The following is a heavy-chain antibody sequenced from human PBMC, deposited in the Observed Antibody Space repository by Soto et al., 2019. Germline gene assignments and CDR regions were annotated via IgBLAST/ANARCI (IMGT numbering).Heavy chain of an antibody. J-gene: IGHJ5*02. CDR3: AIHASGYCSGGSCYNWFDP. D-gene: IGHD2-15*01. V-gene: IGHV1-69*06. CDR1: GGTFSSYA. Sequence: GASVKVSCKASGGTFSSYAISWVRQAPGQGLEWMGGIIPIFGTANYAQKFQGRVTITADKSTSTAYMELSSLRSEDTAVYYCAIHASGYCSGGSCYNWFDPWGQGTLVTV. CDR2: IIPIFGTA.